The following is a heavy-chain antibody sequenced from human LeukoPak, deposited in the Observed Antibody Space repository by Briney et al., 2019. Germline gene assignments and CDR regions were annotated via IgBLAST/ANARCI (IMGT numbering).Heavy chain of an antibody. CDR1: GFTFSSYS. J-gene: IGHJ4*02. CDR3: ARLIEDVLLWFGELSPLDY. CDR2: ISSSSSYI. D-gene: IGHD3-10*01. V-gene: IGHV3-21*01. Sequence: PGGSLRLSCAASGFTFSSYSMNWVRQAPGKGLEWVSSISSSSSYIYYADSVKGRFTISRDNAKNSLYPQMNSLRAEDTAVYYCARLIEDVLLWFGELSPLDYWGQGTLVTVSS.